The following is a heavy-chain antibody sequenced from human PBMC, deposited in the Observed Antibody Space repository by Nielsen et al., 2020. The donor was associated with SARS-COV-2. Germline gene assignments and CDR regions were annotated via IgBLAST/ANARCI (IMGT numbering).Heavy chain of an antibody. J-gene: IGHJ6*02. CDR2: INPSGSGT. D-gene: IGHD3-10*01. Sequence: GGSLRLSCSASGFTFSSTWMDWVRQAPGQGLVWVSRINPSGSGTAYADSVKGRFAVSRDNAENTVVLQIHSLRAEDTAVYYCAKEKFGEFPYYGMDVWGQGTTVTVSS. CDR3: AKEKFGEFPYYGMDV. CDR1: GFTFSSTW. V-gene: IGHV3-74*01.